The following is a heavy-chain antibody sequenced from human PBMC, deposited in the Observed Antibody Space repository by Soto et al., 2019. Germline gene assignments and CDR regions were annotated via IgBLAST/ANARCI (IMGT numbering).Heavy chain of an antibody. CDR1: GFSLSTSGVG. V-gene: IGHV2-5*02. J-gene: IGHJ4*02. Sequence: QITLKESGPTLVKPTQTLTLTCTFSGFSLSTSGVGVGWIRQPPGKALEWLALIYWDDDKRYSPSLKSRLTITNDTYKNQVVHTLTNMDPVDTATYYCAHSPKPTTWTLPPTAYFDYWGKGTLVTVSS. CDR3: AHSPKPTTWTLPPTAYFDY. CDR2: IYWDDDK. D-gene: IGHD1-1*01.